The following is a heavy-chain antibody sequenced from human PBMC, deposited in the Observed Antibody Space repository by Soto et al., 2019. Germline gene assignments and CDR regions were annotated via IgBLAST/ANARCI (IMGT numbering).Heavy chain of an antibody. CDR1: GDTFTNFG. J-gene: IGHJ5*02. D-gene: IGHD3-10*01. Sequence: GASVKIFCKTSGDTFTNFGLSWVRQPPGQGLEWMGWIATYNSNKNYSQKFQGRHTLTTDTSTSTGYMELKSLEYDDTTVYYCARVLRGVVNWFDPWGQGTLVTVSS. CDR2: IATYNSNK. V-gene: IGHV1-18*01. CDR3: ARVLRGVVNWFDP.